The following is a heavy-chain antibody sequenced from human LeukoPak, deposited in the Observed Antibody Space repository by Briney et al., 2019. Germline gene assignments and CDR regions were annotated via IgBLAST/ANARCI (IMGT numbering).Heavy chain of an antibody. V-gene: IGHV4-4*07. CDR2: IYTSGST. CDR3: ARERAYYYGSGSYWINWFDP. Sequence: SETLSLTCTVSGGSISSYYWSWIRQPAGKGLEWIGRIYTSGSTNYNPSLKSRVTMSVDTSKNQFSLKLSSVTAADTAVYYCARERAYYYGSGSYWINWFDPWGQGTLVTASS. CDR1: GGSISSYY. J-gene: IGHJ5*02. D-gene: IGHD3-10*01.